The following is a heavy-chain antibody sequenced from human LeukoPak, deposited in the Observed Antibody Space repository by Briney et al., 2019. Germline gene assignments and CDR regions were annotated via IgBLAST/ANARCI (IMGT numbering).Heavy chain of an antibody. CDR1: GFTFSSYE. CDR3: ARAPGSETVDH. D-gene: IGHD1-14*01. Sequence: GGSLRLSCAASGFTFSSYEMSWVRQAPGKGLQWVSYIHSSDGTTFYADSVKGRFTISRDNAKNSPYLQMSSLRVDDTAVYYCARAPGSETVDHWGQGTLVTVST. CDR2: IHSSDGTT. J-gene: IGHJ4*02. V-gene: IGHV3-48*03.